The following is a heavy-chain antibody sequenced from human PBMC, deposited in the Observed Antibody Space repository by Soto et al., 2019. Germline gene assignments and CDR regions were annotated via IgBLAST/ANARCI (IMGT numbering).Heavy chain of an antibody. CDR2: IYHSGIT. V-gene: IGHV4-30-2*01. CDR3: ARLRVTTVDY. J-gene: IGHJ4*01. CDR1: GGSISIGGYS. D-gene: IGHD4-17*01. Sequence: PSETLCITCVFSGGSISIGGYSWSWIRQPPGKGLEWIGYIYHSGITYYNPSLKSRVTISVDRSKNQFSLKLSSVTAADTAVYYCARLRVTTVDYWGKEPWSPSPQ.